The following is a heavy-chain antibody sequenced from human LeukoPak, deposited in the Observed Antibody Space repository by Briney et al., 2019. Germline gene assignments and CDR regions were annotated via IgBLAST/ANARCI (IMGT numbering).Heavy chain of an antibody. CDR2: IYYSGST. Sequence: SETLSLTCTVSGGSISSSYWSWIRQPPGKGLEWIGYIYYSGSTNYNPSLKSRATISVDTSKNQYSLKLSSVTAADTAVYYCARAEYCSSTSCYATGYFDLWGRGTLVTVSS. D-gene: IGHD2-2*01. J-gene: IGHJ2*01. CDR3: ARAEYCSSTSCYATGYFDL. V-gene: IGHV4-59*01. CDR1: GGSISSSY.